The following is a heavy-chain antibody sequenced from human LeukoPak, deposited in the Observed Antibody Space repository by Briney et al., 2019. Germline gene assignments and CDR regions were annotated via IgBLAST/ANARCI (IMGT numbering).Heavy chain of an antibody. D-gene: IGHD2-15*01. Sequence: SETLSLTCTVSGGSISSSSYYWGWIRQPPGKGLEWIRSIYYSGSTYYNPSLKSRVTISVDTSKNQFSLKLSSVTAADTAVYYCVRRRVYCSGGSCYHYFDYWGQGTLVTVSS. J-gene: IGHJ4*02. CDR3: VRRRVYCSGGSCYHYFDY. CDR2: IYYSGST. CDR1: GGSISSSSYY. V-gene: IGHV4-39*01.